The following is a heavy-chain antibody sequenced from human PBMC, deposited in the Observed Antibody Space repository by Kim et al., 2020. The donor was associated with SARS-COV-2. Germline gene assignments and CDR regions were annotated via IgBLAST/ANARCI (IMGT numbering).Heavy chain of an antibody. Sequence: GESLKISCKGSGYSFTSYWIGWVRQMPGKGLEWMGIIYPGDSDTRYSPSFQGQVTISADKSISTAYLQWSSLKASDTAMYYCARYLATMVRGVSIDYWGQGTLVTVSS. D-gene: IGHD3-10*01. J-gene: IGHJ4*02. CDR2: IYPGDSDT. V-gene: IGHV5-51*01. CDR1: GYSFTSYW. CDR3: ARYLATMVRGVSIDY.